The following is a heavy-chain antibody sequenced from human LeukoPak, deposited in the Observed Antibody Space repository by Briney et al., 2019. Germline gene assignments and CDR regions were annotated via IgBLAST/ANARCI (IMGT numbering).Heavy chain of an antibody. CDR2: INPNSGGT. CDR1: GYTFTGYY. Sequence: GASVKVSCKASGYTFTGYYMHWVRQAPGQGLEWMGWINPNSGGTNYAQKFQGRVTMTRDTSISTAYMELSSLRSEDTAVYYCARVRTHHSGSYFSYFDYWGQGTLVTVSS. CDR3: ARVRTHHSGSYFSYFDY. V-gene: IGHV1-2*02. J-gene: IGHJ4*02. D-gene: IGHD1-26*01.